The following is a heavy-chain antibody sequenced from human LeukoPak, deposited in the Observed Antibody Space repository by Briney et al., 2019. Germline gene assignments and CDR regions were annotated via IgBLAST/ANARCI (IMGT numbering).Heavy chain of an antibody. J-gene: IGHJ4*02. Sequence: PGGSLRLSCAASGFTFSNYDMHWVRQATGKGLEWVSAIGTAGDTYYPGSVRSRFTMSRENAKNSLYLQMNSLAAGDTAVYYCARGSNTHFDYWGQGILVTVSS. CDR3: ARGSNTHFDY. CDR1: GFTFSNYD. D-gene: IGHD2-8*01. V-gene: IGHV3-13*04. CDR2: IGTAGDT.